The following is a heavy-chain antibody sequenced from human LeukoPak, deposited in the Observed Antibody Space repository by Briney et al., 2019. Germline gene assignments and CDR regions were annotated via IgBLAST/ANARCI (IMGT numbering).Heavy chain of an antibody. Sequence: GGSLRLSCAASGFSFNTYGMHWVRQGPGKGLEWVAVISYDGSNKWYADSVEGRFTISRDNSKNTLYLQMNSLRPEDTAVYFCAKDLNTYRYDSRDLQHWGQGILVTVSS. CDR2: ISYDGSNK. V-gene: IGHV3-30*18. CDR3: AKDLNTYRYDSRDLQH. J-gene: IGHJ1*01. CDR1: GFSFNTYG. D-gene: IGHD3-22*01.